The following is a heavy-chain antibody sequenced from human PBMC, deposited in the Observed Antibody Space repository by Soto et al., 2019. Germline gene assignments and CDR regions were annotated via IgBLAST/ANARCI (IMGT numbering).Heavy chain of an antibody. J-gene: IGHJ3*02. CDR2: ISWNSGSI. V-gene: IGHV3-9*01. D-gene: IGHD4-17*01. CDR3: AKDIGYGDYSTPVAFDI. CDR1: GFTFDDYA. Sequence: VQLVESGGGLVQPGRSLRLSCAASGFTFDDYAMHWVRQAPGKGLEWVSGISWNSGSIGYADSVKGRFTISRDNAKNSPYLQMNSLRAEDTALYYCAKDIGYGDYSTPVAFDIWGQGTMVTVSS.